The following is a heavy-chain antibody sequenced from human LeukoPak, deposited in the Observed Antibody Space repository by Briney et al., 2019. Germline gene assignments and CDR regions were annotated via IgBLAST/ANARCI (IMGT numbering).Heavy chain of an antibody. Sequence: SQTLSLTCTVSGGSINSGSYYWSWIRQPAGKGLEWIGRIYTSGSTNYNPSLKSRVTMSVDTSKNQFSLKLSSVTAADTAVYYCARDTALDAFDIWGQGTMVTVSS. D-gene: IGHD4-17*01. CDR3: ARDTALDAFDI. CDR2: IYTSGST. CDR1: GGSINSGSYY. J-gene: IGHJ3*02. V-gene: IGHV4-61*02.